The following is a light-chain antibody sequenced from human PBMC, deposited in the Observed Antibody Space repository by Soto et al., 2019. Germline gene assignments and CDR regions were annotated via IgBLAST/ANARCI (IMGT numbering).Light chain of an antibody. CDR2: GAS. J-gene: IGKJ5*01. CDR3: LQYNNWPPAT. CDR1: QSVRSN. V-gene: IGKV3-15*01. Sequence: EVVMTQSPATLSVSPGERVTLSCRASQSVRSNLAWYQQKPGQSPRLLIYGASTRATGIPARFSGSGSGTEFTLTISSLQSEDFAVYYCLQYNNWPPATFGQGTRLEIK.